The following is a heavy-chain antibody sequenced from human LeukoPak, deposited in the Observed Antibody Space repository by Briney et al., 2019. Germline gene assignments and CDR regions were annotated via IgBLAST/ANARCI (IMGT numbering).Heavy chain of an antibody. CDR1: GFTFSSYS. J-gene: IGHJ3*02. D-gene: IGHD3-3*01. CDR3: ARAREWLSDAFDI. V-gene: IGHV3-21*01. Sequence: GGSLRLSCAASGFTFSSYSMNWVRQAPGKGLEWVSFISTSSSYIYYADSVKGRFTIARANAKNSLYLQMTSMRAETTAVYYLARAREWLSDAFDIWGQGTMVTVSS. CDR2: ISTSSSYI.